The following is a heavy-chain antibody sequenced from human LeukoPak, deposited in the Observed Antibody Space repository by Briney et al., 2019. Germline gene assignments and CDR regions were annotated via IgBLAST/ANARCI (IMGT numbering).Heavy chain of an antibody. CDR3: ARDLVTVTKGFDI. V-gene: IGHV4-59*11. CDR2: ISYIGST. Sequence: SETLSLTCAVSADSFSSHYWTWIRQPPGRGLEWIGYISYIGSTNYNPSLKSRVTISIDTSKNQFSLKLSSVTAADTAVYYCARDLVTVTKGFDIWGQGTMVSVSS. D-gene: IGHD4-17*01. J-gene: IGHJ3*02. CDR1: ADSFSSHY.